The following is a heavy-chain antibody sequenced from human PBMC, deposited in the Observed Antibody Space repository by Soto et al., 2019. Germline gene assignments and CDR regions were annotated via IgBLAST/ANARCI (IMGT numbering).Heavy chain of an antibody. CDR1: GYTFISYD. CDR2: MNPNSGNT. J-gene: IGHJ6*02. D-gene: IGHD3-9*01. Sequence: QVQLVQSGAEVKKPGASVKVSCKASGYTFISYDINWVRQATGQGLEWMGWMNPNSGNTGYAQKFQGRVTMTRKTSISTAYMGVSSLRSEDTAVYYCARGGYDILTGYYNRYYYYGMDVWGQGTTVTVSS. CDR3: ARGGYDILTGYYNRYYYYGMDV. V-gene: IGHV1-8*01.